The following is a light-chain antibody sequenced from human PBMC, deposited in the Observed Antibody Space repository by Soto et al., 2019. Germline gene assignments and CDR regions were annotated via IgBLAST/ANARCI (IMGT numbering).Light chain of an antibody. CDR3: SSYTSSTTVV. V-gene: IGLV2-14*01. CDR2: DVS. Sequence: QSALTQPASVSGSPGQSITISCTGTSSDVGGYNYVSWYQQHAGKAPKLMIYDVSNRPSGVSNRFSGSKSGNTASLTISGLQAEDEADYHCSSYTSSTTVVFGGGTKVTVL. J-gene: IGLJ2*01. CDR1: SSDVGGYNY.